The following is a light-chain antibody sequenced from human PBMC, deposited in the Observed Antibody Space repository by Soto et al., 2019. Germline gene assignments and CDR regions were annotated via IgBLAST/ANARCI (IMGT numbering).Light chain of an antibody. CDR3: QQSYVMPWT. Sequence: DIQMTQSPSSLSASVGDTVTITCRASQSISTYLTWYQQKPGKAPKLLIYAAYNLQSGVPSRFSGSGSGTDFTLTISSLQPEDFAAYYCQQSYVMPWTFGQGTKVDIK. V-gene: IGKV1-39*01. CDR2: AAY. J-gene: IGKJ1*01. CDR1: QSISTY.